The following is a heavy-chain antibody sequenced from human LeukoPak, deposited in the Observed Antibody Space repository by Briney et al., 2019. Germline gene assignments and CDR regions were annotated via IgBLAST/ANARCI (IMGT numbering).Heavy chain of an antibody. V-gene: IGHV3-48*02. CDR3: ARNYYDSKGSLWY. Sequence: PGGSLRLSLAVSGFTFSRYSMNWVRQAPGKGLEWVSYISSSSSTIYYADSVKGRFTISRDNAKNSLYLQKNSLRDEDTAVYYCARNYYDSKGSLWYWGQGPLVTVSS. D-gene: IGHD3-22*01. J-gene: IGHJ4*02. CDR2: ISSSSSTI. CDR1: GFTFSRYS.